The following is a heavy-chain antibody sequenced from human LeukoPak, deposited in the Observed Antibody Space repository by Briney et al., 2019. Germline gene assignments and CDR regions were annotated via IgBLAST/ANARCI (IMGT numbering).Heavy chain of an antibody. Sequence: SETLSLTCTVSGGSISSYYWSWIRQPPGKGLEWIGYIYYSGSTNYNPSLKSRVTISVDTSKNQFSLKLSSVTAADTAVYYCARSYSSWYSYFDYWGQGTLVTVS. CDR1: GGSISSYY. CDR3: ARSYSSWYSYFDY. V-gene: IGHV4-59*01. D-gene: IGHD6-13*01. J-gene: IGHJ4*02. CDR2: IYYSGST.